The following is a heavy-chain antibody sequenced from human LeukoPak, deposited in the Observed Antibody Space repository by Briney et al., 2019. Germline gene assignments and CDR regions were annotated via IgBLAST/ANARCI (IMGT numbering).Heavy chain of an antibody. CDR3: ATVPGGDFDY. V-gene: IGHV1-24*01. Sequence: ASVKVSCKVSGYTLTELSMHWVRQAPGEGLEWMGGFDPEDGETIYAQKFQGRVTMTEDTSTDTAYMELGSLRSEDTAVYYCATVPGGDFDYWGQGTLVTVSS. CDR1: GYTLTELS. CDR2: FDPEDGET. D-gene: IGHD2-21*01. J-gene: IGHJ4*02.